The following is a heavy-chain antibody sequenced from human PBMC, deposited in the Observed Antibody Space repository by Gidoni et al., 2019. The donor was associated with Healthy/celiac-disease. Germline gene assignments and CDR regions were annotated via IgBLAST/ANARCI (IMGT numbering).Heavy chain of an antibody. J-gene: IGHJ4*02. D-gene: IGHD3-16*01. CDR3: AKGLVWGELDY. CDR2: LHGTGGSR. V-gene: IGHV3-23*01. CDR1: AFTFSSYA. Sequence: EVQQLDSGAASVQPGGSLSLSCVPPAFTFSSYAMSWVRQAPGKGLEWVSALHGTGGSRYYADSVKGRLTISRDNSKNTLYLQKNSLSAGDTAVYYCAKGLVWGELDYWGQGTLVTVSS.